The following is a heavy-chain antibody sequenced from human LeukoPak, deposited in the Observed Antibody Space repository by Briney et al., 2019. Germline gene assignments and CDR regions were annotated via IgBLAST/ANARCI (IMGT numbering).Heavy chain of an antibody. V-gene: IGHV1-2*02. CDR1: GYTFTGYY. CDR2: INPNSGGT. CDR3: ASRMGSTTVAPEYYYMDV. Sequence: ASVKVSCKASGYTFTGYYMHWVRQAPGQGLEWMGWINPNSGGTNYAQKFQGRVTMTRDTSISTAYMELRSLRSEDTAVYYCASRMGSTTVAPEYYYMDVWGKGTTVTVSS. J-gene: IGHJ6*03. D-gene: IGHD2-15*01.